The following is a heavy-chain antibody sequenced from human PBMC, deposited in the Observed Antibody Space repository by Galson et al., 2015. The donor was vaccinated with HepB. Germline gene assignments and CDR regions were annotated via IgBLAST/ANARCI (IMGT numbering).Heavy chain of an antibody. V-gene: IGHV2-5*01. Sequence: PALVKPTQTLTLTCTFSGFSLSTSGVGVGWIRQPPGKALKWLAHIYWNDDKFYSPSLKSRLTITKDTSKNQVALTMTNMDPVDTATYYCAHRLKGTGWYYFDYWGQGTLVTVSS. CDR2: IYWNDDK. CDR3: AHRLKGTGWYYFDY. CDR1: GFSLSTSGVG. D-gene: IGHD6-19*01. J-gene: IGHJ4*02.